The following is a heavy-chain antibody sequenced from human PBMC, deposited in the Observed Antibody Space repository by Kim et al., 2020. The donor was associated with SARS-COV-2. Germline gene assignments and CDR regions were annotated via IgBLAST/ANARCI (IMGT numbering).Heavy chain of an antibody. J-gene: IGHJ3*02. CDR1: GGSISSYY. D-gene: IGHD3-10*01. V-gene: IGHV4-59*13. Sequence: SETLSLTCTVSGGSISSYYWSWIRQPPGKGLEWIGYIYYSGSTNYNPSLKSRVTISVDTSKNQFSLKLSSVTAADTAVYYCARDPGSPRDGYNAAFDIWGQGTMVTVSS. CDR2: IYYSGST. CDR3: ARDPGSPRDGYNAAFDI.